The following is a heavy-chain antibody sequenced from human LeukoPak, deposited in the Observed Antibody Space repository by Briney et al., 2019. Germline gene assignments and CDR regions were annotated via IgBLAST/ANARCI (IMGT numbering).Heavy chain of an antibody. J-gene: IGHJ4*02. Sequence: SETLSLTCAVYGGSFSGYYWSWIRQPPGKGLEWIGEINHSGSTNYNPSLKSRVTISVDTSKNQFSLKLSSVTAADTAVYYCARQGMIARFWGQGTLVTVSS. V-gene: IGHV4-34*01. CDR2: INHSGST. CDR3: ARQGMIARF. CDR1: GGSFSGYY. D-gene: IGHD3-22*01.